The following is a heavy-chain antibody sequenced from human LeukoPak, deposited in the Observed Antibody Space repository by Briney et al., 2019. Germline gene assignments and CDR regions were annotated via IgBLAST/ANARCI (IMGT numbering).Heavy chain of an antibody. Sequence: GGSLRLSCAASGFTFSNYNMNWVRQAPGKGLEWVSYISSGSSTIYYADSVKGRFTISRDNAKNSLFLQMNSLRDEDTAVYYCARDGFVWESGIDYGWFDYWGQGTLVTVSS. CDR2: ISSGSSTI. CDR3: ARDGFVWESGIDYGWFDY. V-gene: IGHV3-48*02. D-gene: IGHD4-17*01. J-gene: IGHJ4*02. CDR1: GFTFSNYN.